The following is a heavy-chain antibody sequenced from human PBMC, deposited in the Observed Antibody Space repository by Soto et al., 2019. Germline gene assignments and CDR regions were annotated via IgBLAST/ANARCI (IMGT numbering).Heavy chain of an antibody. CDR1: GYTFTSYG. D-gene: IGHD6-19*01. CDR3: AREPTKYSSGWYGIDY. CDR2: ISAYNGNT. V-gene: IGHV1-18*01. J-gene: IGHJ4*02. Sequence: ASVKVSCKASGYTFTSYGISWVRQAPGQGLEWMGWISAYNGNTNYAQKLQGRVTMTTDTSTSTAYMELRSLGSDDTAVYYCAREPTKYSSGWYGIDYWGQGTLVTVSS.